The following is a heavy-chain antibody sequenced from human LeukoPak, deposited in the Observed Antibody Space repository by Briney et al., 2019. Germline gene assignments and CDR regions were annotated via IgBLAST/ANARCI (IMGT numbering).Heavy chain of an antibody. CDR2: INPSGGST. CDR3: ARPRDCSSTSCYDYFDY. J-gene: IGHJ4*02. Sequence: AASVKVSCKASGYTFTSFYIYWVRQAPGQGLEWMGIINPSGGSTNYAQNFQGRVTMTGDTSTSTVYMELSSLRSEDTAVYYCARPRDCSSTSCYDYFDYWGQGTLVTVSS. CDR1: GYTFTSFY. D-gene: IGHD2-2*01. V-gene: IGHV1-46*01.